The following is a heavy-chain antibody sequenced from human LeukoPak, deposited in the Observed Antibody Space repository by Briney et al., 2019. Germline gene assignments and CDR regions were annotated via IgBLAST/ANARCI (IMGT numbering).Heavy chain of an antibody. CDR2: IYWNDDK. J-gene: IGHJ4*02. CDR3: AHTVRGVSVLLWFGDPFDY. Sequence: SGPTLVNPTQTLTLTCTFSGFSLSTSGVGVGWIRQPPGKALEWLALIYWNDDKRYSPSLKSRLTITKDTSKNQVVLTMTNMDPVDTATYYCAHTVRGVSVLLWFGDPFDYWGQGTLVTVSS. D-gene: IGHD3-10*01. V-gene: IGHV2-5*01. CDR1: GFSLSTSGVG.